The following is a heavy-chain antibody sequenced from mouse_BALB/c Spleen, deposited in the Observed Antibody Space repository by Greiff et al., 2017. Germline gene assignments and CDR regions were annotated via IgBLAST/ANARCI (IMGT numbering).Heavy chain of an antibody. CDR2: INSNGGST. J-gene: IGHJ4*01. CDR3: ARGKDYAMDY. V-gene: IGHV5-6-3*01. CDR1: GFTFSSDG. Sequence: EVMLVESGGGLVQPGGSLKLSCAVSGFTFSSDGMSWCRQTPDKRLVLVVTINSNGGSTNYPDSVKGRFTISRDNAKNTLYLQMSSLKSEDTAMYYCARGKDYAMDYWGQGTSVTVSS.